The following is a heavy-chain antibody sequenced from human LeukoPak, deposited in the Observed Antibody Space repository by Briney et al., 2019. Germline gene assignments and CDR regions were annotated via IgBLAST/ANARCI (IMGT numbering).Heavy chain of an antibody. V-gene: IGHV3-23*01. CDR3: VRKWSGGFDI. J-gene: IGHJ3*02. CDR2: MSDTGAYT. Sequence: PGGSLRLSCAASGFTFSNYAMSWVRQAPGKGLEWVSDMSDTGAYTNYLGSVKGRFTISRDYSENMLYLQMSSLRVEDTAIYYCVRKWSGGFDIWGQGTMVTVSS. D-gene: IGHD6-25*01. CDR1: GFTFSNYA.